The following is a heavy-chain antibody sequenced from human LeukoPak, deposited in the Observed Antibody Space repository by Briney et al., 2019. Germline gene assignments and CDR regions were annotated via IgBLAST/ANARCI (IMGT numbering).Heavy chain of an antibody. Sequence: SQTLSLTCTVSGGSISSGSYYWSWIRQPAGKGLEWIGRIYTSGSTNYNPSLKSRVTISVDTSKNQFSLKQSSVTAADTAVYYCARESIAAAGFDYWGQGTLVTVSS. D-gene: IGHD6-13*01. J-gene: IGHJ4*02. CDR2: IYTSGST. CDR1: GGSISSGSYY. CDR3: ARESIAAAGFDY. V-gene: IGHV4-61*02.